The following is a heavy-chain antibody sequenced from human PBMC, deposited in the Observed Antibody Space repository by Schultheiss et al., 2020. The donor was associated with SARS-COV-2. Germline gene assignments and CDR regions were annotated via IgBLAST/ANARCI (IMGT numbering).Heavy chain of an antibody. J-gene: IGHJ2*01. CDR3: ARGYQSGSYYAHTWYFDL. CDR2: MNPNSGNT. Sequence: GESLKISCKASGYTFTSYDINWVRQATGQGLEWMGWMNPNSGNTGYAQKFQGRVTMTRNTSISTAYMELSSLRSEDTAVYYCARGYQSGSYYAHTWYFDLWGRGTLVTVSS. V-gene: IGHV1-8*01. CDR1: GYTFTSYD. D-gene: IGHD1-26*01.